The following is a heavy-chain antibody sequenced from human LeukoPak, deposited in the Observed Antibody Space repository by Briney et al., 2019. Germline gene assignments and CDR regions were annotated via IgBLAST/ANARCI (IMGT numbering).Heavy chain of an antibody. CDR1: GVSISSGGYS. J-gene: IGHJ5*02. V-gene: IGHV4-30-2*01. CDR3: ARGENYYGSGFNWFDP. CDR2: IYHSGST. D-gene: IGHD3-10*01. Sequence: SETLSLTCAVSGVSISSGGYSWSWIRQPPGKGLEWIGYIYHSGSTYYNPSLKSRVTISVDRYKNQYSLKLSSVTAADTAVYYCARGENYYGSGFNWFDPWGQGTLVTVSS.